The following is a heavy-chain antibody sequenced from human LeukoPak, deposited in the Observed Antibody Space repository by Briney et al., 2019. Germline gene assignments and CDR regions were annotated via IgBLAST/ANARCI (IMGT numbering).Heavy chain of an antibody. D-gene: IGHD3/OR15-3a*01. J-gene: IGHJ4*02. CDR3: ARNGYTKSWTHLDY. CDR1: SGSIRSYH. V-gene: IGHV4-4*07. CDR2: IYTTGDT. Sequence: PSETLSLTCTVSSGSIRSYHWAWIRRPAGKKLEWIGRIYTTGDTDYNPSLKSRVTMSVDTSKNQFSLNLRSVTTADTAFYHCARNGYTKSWTHLDYWGQGILVSVSS.